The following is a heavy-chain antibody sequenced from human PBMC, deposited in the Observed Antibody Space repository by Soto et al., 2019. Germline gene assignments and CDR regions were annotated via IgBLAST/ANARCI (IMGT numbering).Heavy chain of an antibody. D-gene: IGHD6-19*01. V-gene: IGHV4-61*01. CDR3: ARVNSGRNWFDP. Sequence: SETLSLTCTVSGDSVSSASFYWIWIRQAPGKELEWIGFIYFSGSTNYNPSLKSLVTMSLDTSKNQFSLKLRSVTPADTAVYFCARVNSGRNWFDPWGQGTLVTVSS. J-gene: IGHJ5*02. CDR1: GDSVSSASFY. CDR2: IYFSGST.